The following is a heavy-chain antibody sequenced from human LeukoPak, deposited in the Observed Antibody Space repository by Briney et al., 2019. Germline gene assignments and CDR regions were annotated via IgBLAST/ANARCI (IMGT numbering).Heavy chain of an antibody. D-gene: IGHD5-18*01. Sequence: PSETLSLTCTVSGGSISSYYWSWIRQPPGKGLEWIGYIYYSGSTNYNPSLKSRVTISVDTSKNQISLKLSSVTAADTAVYYCARLGYSYGWRYHFDYWGQGTLVTVSS. V-gene: IGHV4-59*08. J-gene: IGHJ4*02. CDR1: GGSISSYY. CDR2: IYYSGST. CDR3: ARLGYSYGWRYHFDY.